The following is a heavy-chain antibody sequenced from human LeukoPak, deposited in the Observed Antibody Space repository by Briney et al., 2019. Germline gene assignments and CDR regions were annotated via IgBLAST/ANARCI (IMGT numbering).Heavy chain of an antibody. CDR3: ASLVGYDFWSGYSSPTAYYYYYMDV. D-gene: IGHD3-3*01. J-gene: IGHJ6*03. CDR2: IIPIFGTA. V-gene: IGHV1-69*05. CDR1: GGTFSSYA. Sequence: SVKVSCKASGGTFSSYAISWVRQAPGQGLEWMGGIIPIFGTANYAQKFQGRVTITTDESASTAYMELSSLRSEDTAVYYCASLVGYDFWSGYSSPTAYYYYYMDVWGKGTTVTVSS.